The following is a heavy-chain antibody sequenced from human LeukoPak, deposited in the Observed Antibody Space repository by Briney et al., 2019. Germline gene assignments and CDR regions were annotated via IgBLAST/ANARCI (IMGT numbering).Heavy chain of an antibody. CDR1: GYTFTGYY. J-gene: IGHJ3*02. D-gene: IGHD6-19*01. Sequence: ASVKVSCKASGYTFTGYYMHWVRQAPGQGLEWMGWINPNSGGTNYAQKFQGRVTMTRDMSISTAYMELSRLRSDDTAVYYCASMEYSSGWLGGYGAFDIWGQGTMVTVSS. CDR2: INPNSGGT. V-gene: IGHV1-2*02. CDR3: ASMEYSSGWLGGYGAFDI.